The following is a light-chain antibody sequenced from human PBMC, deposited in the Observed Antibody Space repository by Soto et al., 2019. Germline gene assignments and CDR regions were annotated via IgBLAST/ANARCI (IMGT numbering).Light chain of an antibody. Sequence: DIVMAQSPDSLAVSLGESATINCKSSQSVLFSSNNKNYLAWYQQKPGQPPKLLVYWASTRASGVPDRFIGSGSGTDFTLTISSLQAEDVAVYYCQQYYITPFSFGPGT. CDR1: QSVLFSSNNKNY. CDR3: QQYYITPFS. J-gene: IGKJ3*01. V-gene: IGKV4-1*01. CDR2: WAS.